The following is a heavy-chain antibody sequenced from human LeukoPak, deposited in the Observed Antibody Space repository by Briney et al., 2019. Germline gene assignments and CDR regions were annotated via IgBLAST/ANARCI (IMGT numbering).Heavy chain of an antibody. J-gene: IGHJ4*02. CDR1: GGSISSYY. CDR3: ARESYTMVRGVIIDY. V-gene: IGHV4-59*01. Sequence: SETLCLTCTVSGGSISSYYWSWIRQPPGKGLEWIGYIYYSGSTNYNPSLKSRVTISVDTSKNQFSLKLSSVTAADTAVYYCARESYTMVRGVIIDYWGQGTLVTVSS. D-gene: IGHD3-10*01. CDR2: IYYSGST.